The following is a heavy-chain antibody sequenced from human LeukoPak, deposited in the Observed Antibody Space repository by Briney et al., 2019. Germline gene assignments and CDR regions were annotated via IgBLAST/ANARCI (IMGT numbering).Heavy chain of an antibody. CDR3: ARPGTSLASGWFGT. J-gene: IGHJ5*02. CDR2: INPNNGGT. V-gene: IGHV1-2*02. CDR1: GYTFSGYY. Sequence: ASVRVSCKASGYTFSGYYIHWVRQARGHGLEWMGWINPNNGGTNYAQNFQGRVTMTRDTSISTAYMDLNTLRSDDTAVHYCARPGTSLASGWFGTWGQETLVTVSS. D-gene: IGHD1-1*01.